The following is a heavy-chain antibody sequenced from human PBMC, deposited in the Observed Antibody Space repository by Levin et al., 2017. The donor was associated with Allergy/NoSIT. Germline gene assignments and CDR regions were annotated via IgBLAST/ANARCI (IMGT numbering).Heavy chain of an antibody. CDR2: IYHSGST. D-gene: IGHD5-12*01. J-gene: IGHJ5*02. CDR3: ARAQKATGGYDWWVWFDP. Sequence: SETLSLTCAVSGGSISSGGYSWSWIRQPPGKGLEWIGYIYHSGSTYYNPSLKSRVTISVDRSKNQFSLKLSSVTAADTAVYYCARAQKATGGYDWWVWFDPWGQGTLVTVSS. V-gene: IGHV4-30-2*01. CDR1: GGSISSGGYS.